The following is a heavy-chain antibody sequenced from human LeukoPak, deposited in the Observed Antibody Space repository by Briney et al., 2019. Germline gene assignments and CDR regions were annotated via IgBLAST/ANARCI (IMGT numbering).Heavy chain of an antibody. D-gene: IGHD2-21*02. Sequence: SQTLSLTCAIPGDSVSSNSAAWNWIRQSPSKGLEWLGRTYYRSKWYNDYAVSVKSRITINPDTSKHQFSLHLNSVTPEDTAVYYCASADRDYNWFDTWGQGTLVTVSS. V-gene: IGHV6-1*01. J-gene: IGHJ5*02. CDR1: GDSVSSNSAA. CDR3: ASADRDYNWFDT. CDR2: TYYRSKWYN.